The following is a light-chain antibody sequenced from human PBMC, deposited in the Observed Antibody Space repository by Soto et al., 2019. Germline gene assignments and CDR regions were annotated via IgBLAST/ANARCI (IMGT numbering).Light chain of an antibody. V-gene: IGKV1-5*03. J-gene: IGKJ2*01. Sequence: DVEMTQSPSTLPTSIGDRVTINCRASQNVSNWLAWYQQKPGKAPKLLIYKASRLESGVPSRFSASGSGTDFTLTINILQYDDFATYFCQQYSKESTFGQGTKLEIK. CDR1: QNVSNW. CDR3: QQYSKEST. CDR2: KAS.